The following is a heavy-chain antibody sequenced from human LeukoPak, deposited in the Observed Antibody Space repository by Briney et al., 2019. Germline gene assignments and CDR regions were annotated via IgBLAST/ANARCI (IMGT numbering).Heavy chain of an antibody. V-gene: IGHV4-61*01. CDR3: ARVYCSGGSCYLDP. Sequence: PSETLSLTCSVSGYSISSGYYWSWIRQPPGKGLEWIGYIYYSGSTNYNPSLKSRVTISVDTSKNQFSLKLSSVTAADTAVYYCARVYCSGGSCYLDPWGQGTLVTVSS. D-gene: IGHD2-15*01. J-gene: IGHJ5*02. CDR2: IYYSGST. CDR1: GYSISSGYY.